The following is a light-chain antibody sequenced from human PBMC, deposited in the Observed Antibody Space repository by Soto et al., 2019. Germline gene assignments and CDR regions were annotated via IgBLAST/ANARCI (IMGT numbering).Light chain of an antibody. CDR3: SSYTYRSPYV. V-gene: IGLV2-14*01. CDR1: SRDVGGYNY. Sequence: QSALTQPASVSGSPGQSITISCTGTSRDVGGYNYVSWYQQHPGKAPKLLIYEVSSRPSGISDRFSASKSGNTAFLTISGLQAEDEADYYCSSYTYRSPYVFGTGTKLTVL. J-gene: IGLJ1*01. CDR2: EVS.